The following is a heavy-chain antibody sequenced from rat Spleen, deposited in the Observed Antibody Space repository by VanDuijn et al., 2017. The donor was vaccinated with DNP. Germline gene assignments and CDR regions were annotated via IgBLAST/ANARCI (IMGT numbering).Heavy chain of an antibody. D-gene: IGHD4-1*01. J-gene: IGHJ3*01. CDR2: ISYRGST. Sequence: EVQLQESGPGLVKPSQSLSLTCSVTGYSITSNYWGWIRTFPGNKMEWIGHISYRGSTGYNPSLKSLISITRDTSKNQFCLKLNSVITEDTATYYCVRWVRALDYWGQGTLVTVSS. V-gene: IGHV3-1*01. CDR1: GYSITSNY. CDR3: VRWVRALDY.